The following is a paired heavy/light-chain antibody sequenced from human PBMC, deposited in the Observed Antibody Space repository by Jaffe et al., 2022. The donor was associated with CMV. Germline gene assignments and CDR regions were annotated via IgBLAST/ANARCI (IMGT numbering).Light chain of an antibody. Sequence: QSVLTQPPSVSGAPGQRVTISCTGSSSNIGAGYDVHWYQHLPGTAPKLLIYGNSNRPSGVPDRFSGSKSGTSASLAITGLQAEDEADYYCQSYDGSLSGSIFGGGTKLTVL. CDR3: QSYDGSLSGSI. V-gene: IGLV1-40*01. CDR2: GNS. CDR1: SSNIGAGYD. J-gene: IGLJ2*01.
Heavy chain of an antibody. D-gene: IGHD3-22*01. Sequence: QVQLQESGPGLVKPSETLSLTCTVSGGSISSYYWSWIRQPPGKGLEWIGYIYYSGSTNYNPSLKSRVTISVDTSKNQFSLKLSSVTAADTAVYYCAREHNYYDSSGYKQNWYFDLWGRGTLVTVSS. CDR1: GGSISSYY. CDR3: AREHNYYDSSGYKQNWYFDL. V-gene: IGHV4-59*12. J-gene: IGHJ2*01. CDR2: IYYSGST.